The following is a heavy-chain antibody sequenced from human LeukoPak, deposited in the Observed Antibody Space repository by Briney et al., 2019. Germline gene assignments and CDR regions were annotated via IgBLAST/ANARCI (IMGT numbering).Heavy chain of an antibody. D-gene: IGHD3-22*01. Sequence: GGSLRLSCAASGFTFSSYEMSWVRQAPGKGLEWVSYISSSGSTIYYADSVKGRFTISRDNAKNSLYLQMNSLRAEDAAVYYCASQTYYYDSSGSKLDYWGQGTLVTVSS. J-gene: IGHJ4*02. V-gene: IGHV3-48*03. CDR1: GFTFSSYE. CDR2: ISSSGSTI. CDR3: ASQTYYYDSSGSKLDY.